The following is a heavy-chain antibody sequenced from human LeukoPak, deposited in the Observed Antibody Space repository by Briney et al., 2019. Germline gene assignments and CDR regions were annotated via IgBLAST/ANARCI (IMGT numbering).Heavy chain of an antibody. D-gene: IGHD3-22*01. Sequence: ASVKVSCKTSGYTFTSHAMHWVRQAPGQRLEWMGWINAGNGHTKYSQNFQGRVTITRDTSATTAYMELSSLRSEDTAVYYCARGDSYYYDSSGYYVFDYWGQGTLVTVSS. CDR3: ARGDSYYYDSSGYYVFDY. CDR1: GYTFTSHA. V-gene: IGHV1-3*01. CDR2: INAGNGHT. J-gene: IGHJ4*02.